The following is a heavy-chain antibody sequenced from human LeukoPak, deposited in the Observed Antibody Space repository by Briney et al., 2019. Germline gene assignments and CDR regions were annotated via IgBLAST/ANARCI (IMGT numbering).Heavy chain of an antibody. CDR3: TRDQEGSDY. CDR2: ITRSSSAK. J-gene: IGHJ4*02. Sequence: GWSLRLSCVASGFTFSSYSMNWVRQARGKGLEWVSYITRSSSAKFYADSVKSRITNSRDNAENLLYLQMNSLRAEDTAVYYCTRDQEGSDYWGQGTLVTVSS. CDR1: GFTFSSYS. V-gene: IGHV3-48*01.